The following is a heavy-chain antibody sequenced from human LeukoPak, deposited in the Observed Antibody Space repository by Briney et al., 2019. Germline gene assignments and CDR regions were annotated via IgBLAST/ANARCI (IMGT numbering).Heavy chain of an antibody. V-gene: IGHV4-59*01. D-gene: IGHD3-10*01. CDR1: GGSISSYY. CDR3: ASSYYGSGSYKRYYYYYMDV. CDR2: IYYSGST. Sequence: SETLSLTCTVSGGSISSYYWSWIRQPPGKGLEWIGYIYYSGSTNYNPSLKSRVTISVDTSKNQFSLKLSSVTAADTAVYYCASSYYGSGSYKRYYYYYMDVWGKGTTVTVSS. J-gene: IGHJ6*03.